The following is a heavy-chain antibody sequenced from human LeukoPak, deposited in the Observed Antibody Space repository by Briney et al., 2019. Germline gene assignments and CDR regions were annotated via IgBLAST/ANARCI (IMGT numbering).Heavy chain of an antibody. J-gene: IGHJ4*02. CDR1: GYSFTSYW. V-gene: IGHV5-51*01. Sequence: GESLKISCKGSGYSFTSYWIGWVRQMPGKGLEWMGIIYPGDSDTRYSPSFQVQVTISADKSISTAYLQWSSLKASDTAMYYCARRLDYHFWSGRLYYFEYWGQGTLVTVSS. CDR3: ARRLDYHFWSGRLYYFEY. CDR2: IYPGDSDT. D-gene: IGHD3-3*01.